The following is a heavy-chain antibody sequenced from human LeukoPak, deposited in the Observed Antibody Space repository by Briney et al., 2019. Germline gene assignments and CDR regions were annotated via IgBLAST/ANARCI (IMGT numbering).Heavy chain of an antibody. CDR3: ARGHGQQLVLMMGYYYYMDV. D-gene: IGHD6-13*01. CDR2: IIPIFGSA. CDR1: GGTFSSYA. V-gene: IGHV1-69*05. J-gene: IGHJ6*03. Sequence: ASVKVSCKASGGTFSSYAISWVRQAPGQGLEWMGGIIPIFGSANYAQKFQGRVTITTDESTSTAYTELSSLRSEDTAVYYCARGHGQQLVLMMGYYYYMDVWGKGTTVTVSS.